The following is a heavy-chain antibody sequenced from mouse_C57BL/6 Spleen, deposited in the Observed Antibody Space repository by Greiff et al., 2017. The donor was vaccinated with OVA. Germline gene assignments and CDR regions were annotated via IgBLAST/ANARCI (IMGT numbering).Heavy chain of an antibody. V-gene: IGHV6-6*01. CDR3: TRIYYYGSSCGYFDV. D-gene: IGHD1-1*01. Sequence: EVQVVESGGGLVQPGGSMKLSCAASGFTFSDAWMDWVRQSPEKGLEWVAEIRNKANNHATYYAESVKGRFTISRDDSKSSVYLQMNSLRAEDTGIYYCTRIYYYGSSCGYFDVWGTGTTVTVSS. J-gene: IGHJ1*03. CDR2: IRNKANNHAT. CDR1: GFTFSDAW.